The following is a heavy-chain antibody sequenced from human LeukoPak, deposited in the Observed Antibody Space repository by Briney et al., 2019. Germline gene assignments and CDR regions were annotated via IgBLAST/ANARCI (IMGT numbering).Heavy chain of an antibody. CDR1: GGSITDYY. J-gene: IGHJ4*02. CDR3: TRSDYSTYFNY. Sequence: YPSETLSLTCTVSGGSITDYYWIWIRQPPGKGLEYIGYIYYNGATNYNPSLKSRVTISVDTSKNQFSLNLRSVTAADTAVYYCTRSDYSTYFNYWGPGTLVTVSS. V-gene: IGHV4-59*01. D-gene: IGHD2-15*01. CDR2: IYYNGAT.